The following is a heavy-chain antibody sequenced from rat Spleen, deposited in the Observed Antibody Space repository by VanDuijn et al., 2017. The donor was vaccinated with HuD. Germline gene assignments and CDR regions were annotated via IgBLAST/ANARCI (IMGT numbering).Heavy chain of an antibody. CDR3: ATFDY. CDR1: GFSLTNYS. CDR2: IWTGGST. V-gene: IGHV2-16*01. Sequence: QVQLKESGPGLVQPSESLSLTCTVSGFSLTNYSVRWVRQPPGKGLEWMGVIWTGGSTTYNSLLKSRLSSSRDTSKSQVFLKMNSLQTEDTAMYVCATFDYWGQGTLVTVS. J-gene: IGHJ3*01.